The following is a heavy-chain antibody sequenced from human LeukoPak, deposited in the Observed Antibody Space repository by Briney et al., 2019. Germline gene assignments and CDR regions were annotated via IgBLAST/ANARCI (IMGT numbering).Heavy chain of an antibody. CDR1: GFSFSTYW. CDR2: MKGDGSEK. Sequence: PGGSLRLSCAASGFSFSTYWMTWVRQAPGKGLEWVAHMKGDGSEKHNVDSVQGRFTISRDNAKNSLYLQMNSVRAEDTAVYYCVVGGHCDYFGQGALVTVSS. D-gene: IGHD4-23*01. J-gene: IGHJ4*02. CDR3: VVGGHCDY. V-gene: IGHV3-7*01.